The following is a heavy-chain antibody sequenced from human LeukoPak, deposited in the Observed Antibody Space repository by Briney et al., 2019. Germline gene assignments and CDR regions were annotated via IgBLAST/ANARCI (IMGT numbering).Heavy chain of an antibody. CDR3: AKDGASYYYASEEAFDI. V-gene: IGHV3-23*01. CDR2: ISGSGGST. J-gene: IGHJ3*02. D-gene: IGHD3-10*01. Sequence: PGGSLRLSCAASGFTFSSYAMSWVRQAPGKGLEWVSAISGSGGSTYYADSVKGRFTISRDNSKNTLYLQMNSLRAEDTAVYYCAKDGASYYYASEEAFDIWGQGTMVTVSS. CDR1: GFTFSSYA.